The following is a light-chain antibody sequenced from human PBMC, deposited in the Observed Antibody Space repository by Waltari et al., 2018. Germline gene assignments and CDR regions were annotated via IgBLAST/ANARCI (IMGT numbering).Light chain of an antibody. J-gene: IGLJ2*01. CDR3: QVWGDDSGPYVI. V-gene: IGLV3-21*04. CDR2: YNT. CDR1: NIGGKS. Sequence: SYVLTQPLSMSVAPGKTARITCGGSNIGGKSVKWYQQKPGQAPVLVMHYNTDRPSGIPGRFSGSNSGNTATLTINRVEAGDEADYYCQVWGDDSGPYVIFGGGTKLTVL.